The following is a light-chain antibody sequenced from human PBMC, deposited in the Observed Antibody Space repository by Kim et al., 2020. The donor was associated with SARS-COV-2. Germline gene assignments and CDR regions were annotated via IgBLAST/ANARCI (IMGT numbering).Light chain of an antibody. J-gene: IGLJ2*01. V-gene: IGLV3-1*01. Sequence: SYELTQPPSVSVSPGQTATITCSGNKFGDKFVCWYQQKPGQSPVLVIYQDNKRPSGIPERISGSNSGNTATLTISGTQAMDEADYYCQTWDSSTGFFGGG. CDR1: KFGDKF. CDR3: QTWDSSTGF. CDR2: QDN.